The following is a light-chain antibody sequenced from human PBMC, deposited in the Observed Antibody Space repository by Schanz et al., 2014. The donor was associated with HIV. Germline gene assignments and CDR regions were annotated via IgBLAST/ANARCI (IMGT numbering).Light chain of an antibody. J-gene: IGKJ2*01. CDR2: QAS. CDR1: QYISRW. CDR3: LQDSSKPYT. V-gene: IGKV1-5*03. Sequence: DIQMTQSPSTLSASVGDGVTITCRASQYISRWLAWYQQKPGQAPHLLIYQASTLQTGVSSRFSGSGSGTEFTLTISGLQPEDFATYYCLQDSSKPYTFGQGTNLEIK.